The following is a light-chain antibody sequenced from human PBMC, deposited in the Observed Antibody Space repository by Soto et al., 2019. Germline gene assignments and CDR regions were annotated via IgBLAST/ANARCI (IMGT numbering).Light chain of an antibody. CDR1: SSDVGGYHS. J-gene: IGLJ1*01. Sequence: QSALTQPPSASGSPGQSVTISCTGTSSDVGGYHSVSWYQQHPGKAPKLMIYEVSKRPSGVPDRFSASKSGNTASLTVSGLQAEDEADYYCISYAGSNNGGFGTGTKLTVL. CDR3: ISYAGSNNGG. CDR2: EVS. V-gene: IGLV2-8*01.